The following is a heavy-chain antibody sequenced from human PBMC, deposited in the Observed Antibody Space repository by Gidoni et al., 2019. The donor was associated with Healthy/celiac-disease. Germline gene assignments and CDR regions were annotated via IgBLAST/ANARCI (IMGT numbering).Heavy chain of an antibody. CDR2: ISSSGSTI. D-gene: IGHD2-15*01. CDR3: ARDRWAYCSGGSCYPNYMDV. J-gene: IGHJ6*03. CDR1: SYE. Sequence: SYEMNWVRQAPGKGLEWVSYISSSGSTIYYADSVKGRFTISRDNAKNSLYLQMNSLRAEDTAVYYCARDRWAYCSGGSCYPNYMDVWGKGTTVTVSS. V-gene: IGHV3-48*03.